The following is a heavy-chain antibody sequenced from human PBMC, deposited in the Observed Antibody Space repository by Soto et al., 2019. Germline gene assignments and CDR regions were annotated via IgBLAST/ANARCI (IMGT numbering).Heavy chain of an antibody. CDR2: IYYSGST. V-gene: IGHV4-59*08. CDR1: GLSISSYY. CDR3: ARGGCTGGSCYRKDDAFDI. D-gene: IGHD2-15*01. Sequence: PSETLSLTCTVSGLSISSYYWSCIRQPPGKGLEWIGYIYYSGSTNYNPSLKSRVTISVDTSKNQFSLKLSSVTAADTAVYYCARGGCTGGSCYRKDDAFDIWGQGTMVTVSS. J-gene: IGHJ3*02.